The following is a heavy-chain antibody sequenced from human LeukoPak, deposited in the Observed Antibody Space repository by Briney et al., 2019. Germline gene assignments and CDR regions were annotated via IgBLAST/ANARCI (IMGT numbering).Heavy chain of an antibody. Sequence: GGSLRLSCAASGFTFNTYSMNWVRQVPGKGLLWVSRINSDGSSTRYADSVKGRFTISRDNAKYTLYLQMNSLRAEDTAVYYCARDLTWNGVYDDAFDIWGQGTMVTVSS. D-gene: IGHD2-8*01. CDR2: INSDGSST. V-gene: IGHV3-74*01. CDR3: ARDLTWNGVYDDAFDI. CDR1: GFTFNTYS. J-gene: IGHJ3*02.